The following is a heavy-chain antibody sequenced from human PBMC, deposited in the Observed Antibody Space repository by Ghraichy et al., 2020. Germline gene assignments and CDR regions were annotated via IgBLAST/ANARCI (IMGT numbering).Heavy chain of an antibody. CDR1: GYTFTGYY. Sequence: ASVKVSCKASGYTFTGYYMHWVRQAPGQGLEWMGWINPNSGGTSYAQKFQGRVTMTRDTSISTAYLDLSRLTSDDTAVYYCVPSSGFGGQYYFDYWGQGTLVTVSS. CDR2: INPNSGGT. V-gene: IGHV1-2*02. CDR3: VPSSGFGGQYYFDY. D-gene: IGHD3-10*01. J-gene: IGHJ4*02.